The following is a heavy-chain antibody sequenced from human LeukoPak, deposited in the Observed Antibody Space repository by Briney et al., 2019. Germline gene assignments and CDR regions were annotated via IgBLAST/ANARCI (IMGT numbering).Heavy chain of an antibody. Sequence: GGSLRLSCAASGFTFSSYWMSWVRQAPGKGLEWVANIKQDGSEKYYVDSVKGRFTISRDNAKNSLYLQMNSLRAEDTAVYYCANSLGYCSGGSCSPTSFDYWGQGTLVTVSS. CDR1: GFTFSSYW. J-gene: IGHJ4*02. V-gene: IGHV3-7*01. D-gene: IGHD2-15*01. CDR2: IKQDGSEK. CDR3: ANSLGYCSGGSCSPTSFDY.